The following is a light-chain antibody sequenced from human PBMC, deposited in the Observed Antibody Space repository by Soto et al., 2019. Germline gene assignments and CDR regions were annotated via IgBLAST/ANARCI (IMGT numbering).Light chain of an antibody. CDR2: GAS. CDR1: QNINSRY. V-gene: IGKV3-20*01. J-gene: IGKJ5*01. Sequence: ETVLTQSPGTLSLSPGERATLSCRARQNINSRYLAWYQQKPGQPPRLVIYGASSRAAGIPDRFSGSESGTDFTLTIGRLEPEDSAVYYCQHFGGSPPITFGQGTRLEIK. CDR3: QHFGGSPPIT.